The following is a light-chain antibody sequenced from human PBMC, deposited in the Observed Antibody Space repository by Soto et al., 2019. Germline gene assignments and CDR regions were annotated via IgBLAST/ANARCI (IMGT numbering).Light chain of an antibody. CDR3: QPYGSSQGFT. CDR1: QSVSSSY. Sequence: EIVLTQSPGTLSLSPGERATLSCRASQSVSSSYLAWYQQKPGQAPRLLIYGASSRATGIPDRFSGSGSGTDFNLTISGLEPEDFAVYYCQPYGSSQGFTFGPGTKVDIK. J-gene: IGKJ3*01. CDR2: GAS. V-gene: IGKV3-20*01.